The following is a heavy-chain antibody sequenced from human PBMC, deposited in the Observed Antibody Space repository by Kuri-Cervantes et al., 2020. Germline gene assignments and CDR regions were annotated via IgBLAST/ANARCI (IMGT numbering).Heavy chain of an antibody. CDR1: GFTFSSYG. V-gene: IGHV3-30*02. Sequence: GESLKISCAASGFTFSSYGMHWVRQAPGKGLEWVAVIWYDGSNKYYADSVKGRFTISRDNSKNTLYLQMNSLRAEDTAAYYCAKDGGLGMRAFDIWGQGTMVTVSS. J-gene: IGHJ3*02. D-gene: IGHD1-26*01. CDR2: IWYDGSNK. CDR3: AKDGGLGMRAFDI.